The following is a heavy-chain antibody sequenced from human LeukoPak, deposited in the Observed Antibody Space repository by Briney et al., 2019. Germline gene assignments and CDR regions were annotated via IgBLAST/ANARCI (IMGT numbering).Heavy chain of an antibody. Sequence: PGGSLRLSCAASGFTFNNYAMHCVRQAPGKGREGVAVISYDGRNEYYADSVKGRFTISRDNSKNTLYLQMHSLRAEDTAVYYCARDRSSYEYYFDSWGQGTLVTVSS. CDR3: ARDRSSYEYYFDS. CDR2: ISYDGRNE. V-gene: IGHV3-30*04. CDR1: GFTFNNYA. D-gene: IGHD5-12*01. J-gene: IGHJ4*02.